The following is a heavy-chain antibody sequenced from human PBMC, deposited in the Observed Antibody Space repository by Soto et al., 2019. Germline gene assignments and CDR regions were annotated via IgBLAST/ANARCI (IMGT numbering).Heavy chain of an antibody. Sequence: QLQLQESGPGLVKPSETLSLTCTVSGGSISSSSYYWGWIRQPPGKGLEWIGSIYYSGSTYYNPSLKSRVTISVVTSKSQFSLKLSSVTAADTAVYYCARRGSGSYSDYWGQGTLVTVSS. J-gene: IGHJ4*02. V-gene: IGHV4-39*01. CDR2: IYYSGST. CDR3: ARRGSGSYSDY. D-gene: IGHD3-10*01. CDR1: GGSISSSSYY.